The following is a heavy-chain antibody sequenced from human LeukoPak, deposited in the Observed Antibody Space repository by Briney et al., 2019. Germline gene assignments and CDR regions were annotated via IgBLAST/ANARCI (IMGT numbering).Heavy chain of an antibody. V-gene: IGHV5-51*01. CDR1: GYSFTTNW. Sequence: GESLKISCKGSGYSFTTNWIGWVRQMPGKGLERMGIIYPTDSDTRYSPSFQGQVTISVDKSISTAYLQWSSLKASDTAMYYCARRPSLKGWYFDFWGRGTLVTVSS. J-gene: IGHJ2*01. CDR2: IYPTDSDT. CDR3: ARRPSLKGWYFDF.